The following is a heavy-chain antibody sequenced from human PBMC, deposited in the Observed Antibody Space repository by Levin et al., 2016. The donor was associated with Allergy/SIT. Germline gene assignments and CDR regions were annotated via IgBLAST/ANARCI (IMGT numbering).Heavy chain of an antibody. CDR3: ARVLVIKIYYYGMDV. V-gene: IGHV5-51*01. Sequence: GGSLRLSCKGSGYSFTSYWIGWVRQMPGKGLEWMGIIYPGDSDTRYSPSFQGQVTISADKSISTAYLQWSSLKASDTAMYYCARVLVIKIYYYGMDVWGQGTTVTVSS. J-gene: IGHJ6*02. CDR1: GYSFTSYW. CDR2: IYPGDSDT. D-gene: IGHD3-22*01.